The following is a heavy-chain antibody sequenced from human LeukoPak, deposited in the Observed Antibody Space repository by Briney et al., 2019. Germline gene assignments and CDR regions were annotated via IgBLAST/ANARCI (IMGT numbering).Heavy chain of an antibody. CDR3: ARDRHDILTGDNWFDP. Sequence: PSETLSLTCTVSGGSISSHYWSWIRQPPGKGLEWIGYIYYSGSTNYYPSLKSRVTISVDTSKNQFSLKLSSVTAADTAVYYCARDRHDILTGDNWFDPWGQGTLVTVSS. CDR1: GGSISSHY. V-gene: IGHV4-59*11. CDR2: IYYSGST. J-gene: IGHJ5*02. D-gene: IGHD3-9*01.